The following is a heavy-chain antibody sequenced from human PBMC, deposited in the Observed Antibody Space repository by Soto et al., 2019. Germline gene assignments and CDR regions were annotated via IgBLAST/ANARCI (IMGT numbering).Heavy chain of an antibody. D-gene: IGHD2-21*01. CDR3: TRSLIIAATGQY. V-gene: IGHV3-15*07. CDR1: GFTFSDTW. Sequence: EVQLVESGGDLVEPGGPLRLSCAASGFTFSDTWMNWVRQAPGKGLEWVGRIKSRSFGATADYAAPVKGRFTISRDDSKNTLFLQMNGLKTEDTGLYFCTRSLIIAATGQYWGQGTLVTVSS. CDR2: IKSRSFGATA. J-gene: IGHJ4*02.